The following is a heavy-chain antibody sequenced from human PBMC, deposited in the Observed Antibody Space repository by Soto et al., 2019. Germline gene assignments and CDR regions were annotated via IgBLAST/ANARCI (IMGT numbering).Heavy chain of an antibody. CDR1: GWSFPDSD. Sequence: SGTLSLTCAVHGWSFPDSDLNWIRQPPGKGLEWIGDINHSGSTNYNPSLKSRVTISVDTSKNQFSLKLSSVTAADTAVYYCARAHGSGWGAFDIWGQGTMVT. D-gene: IGHD3-10*01. V-gene: IGHV4-34*01. CDR3: ARAHGSGWGAFDI. J-gene: IGHJ3*02. CDR2: INHSGST.